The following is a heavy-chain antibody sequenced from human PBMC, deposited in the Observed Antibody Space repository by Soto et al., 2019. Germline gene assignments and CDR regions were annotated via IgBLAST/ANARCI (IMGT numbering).Heavy chain of an antibody. CDR3: ARVRGLGAAPPYGMDV. CDR2: IKQDGSEK. D-gene: IGHD3-10*01. J-gene: IGHJ6*02. V-gene: IGHV3-7*04. Sequence: EVQLVESGGGLVQPGGSLRLSCAASGFTFSSYWMSWVRQAPGKGLEWVANIKQDGSEKYYVDSVKGRFTISRDNAKNSLYLQMNSLRAEDTAVYYCARVRGLGAAPPYGMDVWGQGTTVTVSS. CDR1: GFTFSSYW.